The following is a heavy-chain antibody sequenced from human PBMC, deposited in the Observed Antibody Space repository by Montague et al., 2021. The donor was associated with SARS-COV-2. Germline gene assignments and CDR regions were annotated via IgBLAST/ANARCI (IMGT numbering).Heavy chain of an antibody. CDR1: GGSFSTYS. Sequence: SETLSLTCAVHGGSFSTYSWNWIRQPPGKGLEWIGEIHPGGSTNYNPSLKSPATISADTSKNQFSLKLTSVAAADTAVYYCARLGDGVVPSPILGVGPYYSYYYMDVWGKGTTVTVSS. CDR3: ARLGDGVVPSPILGVGPYYSYYYMDV. CDR2: IHPGGST. D-gene: IGHD3-10*01. V-gene: IGHV4-34*01. J-gene: IGHJ6*03.